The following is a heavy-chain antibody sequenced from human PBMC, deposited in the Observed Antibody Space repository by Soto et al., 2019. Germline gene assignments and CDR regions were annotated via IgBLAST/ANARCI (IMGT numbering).Heavy chain of an antibody. V-gene: IGHV3-74*01. CDR2: INSDRRVT. CDR1: GFTFSSYW. Sequence: QLVQSGGGLVQPGGSLRLSCAASGFTFSSYWMHWVRQAPGKGLVWVSRINSDRRVTNYADSVTGRFTISRDNAKDTLQLQLNRLTAADTAVYYCAMFSDSAYDPARYYWGQGALVTVSS. J-gene: IGHJ4*02. CDR3: AMFSDSAYDPARYY. D-gene: IGHD5-12*01.